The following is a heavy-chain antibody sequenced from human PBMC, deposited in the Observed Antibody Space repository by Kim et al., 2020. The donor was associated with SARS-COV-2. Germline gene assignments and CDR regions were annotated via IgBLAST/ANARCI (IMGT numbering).Heavy chain of an antibody. CDR3: ARVYFINWFDP. V-gene: IGHV3-66*01. J-gene: IGHJ5*02. Sequence: SAAYISSVKGRFTISRGNSKNTLYLKMNSLRAEDTAVYYCARVYFINWFDPWGQGTLVTVSA. D-gene: IGHD1-26*01. CDR2: SA.